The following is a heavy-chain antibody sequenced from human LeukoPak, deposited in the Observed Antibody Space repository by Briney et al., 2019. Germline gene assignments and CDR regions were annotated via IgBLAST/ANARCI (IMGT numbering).Heavy chain of an antibody. Sequence: GGSLRLSCAASGFTFSSYWMSWVRQAPGKGLEWVANIKQDGSEKYYVDSVKGRFTISRDNAKNSLYLQMNSLRAEDTVVYYCARDRLGGYYYYGMDVWGKGTTVTVSS. V-gene: IGHV3-7*01. J-gene: IGHJ6*04. D-gene: IGHD1-26*01. CDR3: ARDRLGGYYYYGMDV. CDR1: GFTFSSYW. CDR2: IKQDGSEK.